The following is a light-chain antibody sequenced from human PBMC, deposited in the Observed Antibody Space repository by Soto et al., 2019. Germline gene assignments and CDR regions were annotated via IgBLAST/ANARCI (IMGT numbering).Light chain of an antibody. V-gene: IGLV2-8*01. CDR3: TSYGGRDNLM. J-gene: IGLJ3*02. CDR2: EVN. Sequence: QSVLTQPPSASGSPGQSVTISCTGTSSDIGAYNYVSWFQQHPGEAPKLIISEVNKRPSGVPDRSSGSKSGNTASLTVSGLQAEDEADYYCTSYGGRDNLMFGGGTKLTVL. CDR1: SSDIGAYNY.